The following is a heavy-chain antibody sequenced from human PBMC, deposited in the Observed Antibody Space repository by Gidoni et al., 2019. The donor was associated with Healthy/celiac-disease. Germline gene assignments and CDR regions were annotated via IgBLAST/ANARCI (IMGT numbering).Heavy chain of an antibody. CDR3: ATNTVRGVIRYYYYYGMDV. D-gene: IGHD3-10*01. CDR1: GGSFSGYY. J-gene: IGHJ6*02. CDR2: INHSGST. Sequence: QVQLQQWGAGLLKPSETLSLTCAVYGGSFSGYYWSWIRQPPGKGLEWIGEINHSGSTNYNPSLKSRVTISVDTSKNQFSLKLSSVTAADTAVYYCATNTVRGVIRYYYYYGMDVWGQGTTVTVSS. V-gene: IGHV4-34*01.